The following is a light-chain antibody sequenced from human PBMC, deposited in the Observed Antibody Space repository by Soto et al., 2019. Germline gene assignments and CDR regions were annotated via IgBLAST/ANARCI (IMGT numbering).Light chain of an antibody. CDR3: NSFTTGNTYD. V-gene: IGLV2-14*01. CDR2: EVN. Sequence: QSALTQPASVSGSPGQSITISCTGTSGDIGGYNYVSWYQQHPGKAPKLLIYEVNNRPSGVSNRFSGSKSGYTASLTISGLQAEDEADYYCNSFTTGNTYDFGTGTKLTVL. J-gene: IGLJ1*01. CDR1: SGDIGGYNY.